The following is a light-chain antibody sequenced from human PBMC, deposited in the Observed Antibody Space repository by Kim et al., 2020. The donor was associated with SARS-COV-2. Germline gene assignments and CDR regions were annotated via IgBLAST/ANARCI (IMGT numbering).Light chain of an antibody. V-gene: IGKV3-20*01. CDR1: QSVSSSY. CDR3: QQYKT. Sequence: LSLTPGERATLSVRAGQSVSSSYLAWYQQKPGQAPRLLIYGASSRATGIPDRFSGSGSGTDFTRTISRLEPDDCAVYYCQQYKTFGQGTKLEIK. CDR2: GAS. J-gene: IGKJ2*01.